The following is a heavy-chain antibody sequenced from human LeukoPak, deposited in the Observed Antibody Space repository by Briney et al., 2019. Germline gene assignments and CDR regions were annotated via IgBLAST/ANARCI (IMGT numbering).Heavy chain of an antibody. J-gene: IGHJ4*02. CDR2: IYTSGST. Sequence: SETLSLTSTGTASSISSYYRRWVRQPARKGMEWIGRIYTSGSTNYNPSLKSRVTMSVDPSKNQFSLKLSSVTAADTAVYYCAREEVYSSGWFDYWGQGTLVTVSA. CDR1: ASSISSYY. CDR3: AREEVYSSGWFDY. D-gene: IGHD6-19*01. V-gene: IGHV4-4*07.